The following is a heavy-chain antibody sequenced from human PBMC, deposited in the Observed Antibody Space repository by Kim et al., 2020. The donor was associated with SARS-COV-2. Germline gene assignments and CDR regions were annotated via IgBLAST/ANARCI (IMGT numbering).Heavy chain of an antibody. CDR3: VRDRMGGAFDI. V-gene: IGHV3-48*02. J-gene: IGHJ3*02. D-gene: IGHD3-16*01. CDR2: ITKSSATI. CDR1: GFTFSAYD. Sequence: GGSLRLSCATSGFTFSAYDMNWVRQAPGKGLEWLSFITKSSATIYYADPVQGRFTISRDNAKNSLYLQMNSLRDEDTALYYCVRDRMGGAFDIWGEGTM.